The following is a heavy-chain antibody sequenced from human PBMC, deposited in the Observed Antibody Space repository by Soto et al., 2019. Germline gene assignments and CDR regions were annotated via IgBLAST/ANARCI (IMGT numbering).Heavy chain of an antibody. CDR1: GFTFSSYA. Sequence: GGSLRLSCAASGFTFSSYAMSWVRQAPGKGLEWVSAISGSGGSTYYADSVKGRFTISRDNSKNTLYLQMNSLRAEDTAVYYCARNPPAGYCSSTSCYAVVWDYYGMDVWGQGTTVTVSS. D-gene: IGHD2-2*01. V-gene: IGHV3-23*01. J-gene: IGHJ6*02. CDR3: ARNPPAGYCSSTSCYAVVWDYYGMDV. CDR2: ISGSGGST.